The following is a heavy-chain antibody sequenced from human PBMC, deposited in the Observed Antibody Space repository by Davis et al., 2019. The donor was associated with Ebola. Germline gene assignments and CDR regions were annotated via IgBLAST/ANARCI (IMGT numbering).Heavy chain of an antibody. Sequence: PSETLSLTCAISGDSVSSNSGAWNWIRQSPSRGLEWLGRTYYTSQWYNDYAVSVKSRMTINPDTSKNQFFLKLNSVTPEDTAVYYCGRGWLRTGIDYWGQGTLVTVSS. V-gene: IGHV6-1*01. CDR3: GRGWLRTGIDY. J-gene: IGHJ4*02. CDR1: GDSVSSNSGA. D-gene: IGHD5-12*01. CDR2: TYYTSQWYN.